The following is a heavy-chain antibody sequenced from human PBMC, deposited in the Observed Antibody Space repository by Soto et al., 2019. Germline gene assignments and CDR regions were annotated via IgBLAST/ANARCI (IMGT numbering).Heavy chain of an antibody. CDR2: IIPMSGTA. CDR1: GGTFSSYG. J-gene: IGHJ3*02. Sequence: GASVKVSCKASGGTFSSYGIHWVRQAPGQGLEWMGGIIPMSGTANYAQKFQGRVAISVDESTRAAYMELNSLRSEDTAMYYCARENYYGSGSYYRDAFDIWGQGTMVTVS. CDR3: ARENYYGSGSYYRDAFDI. V-gene: IGHV1-69*13. D-gene: IGHD3-10*01.